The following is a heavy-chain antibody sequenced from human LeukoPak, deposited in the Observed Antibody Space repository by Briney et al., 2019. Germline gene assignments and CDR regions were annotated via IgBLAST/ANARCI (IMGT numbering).Heavy chain of an antibody. CDR3: ARDRQDIVVVVAATGDAFDI. CDR1: GFTFSSYS. D-gene: IGHD2-15*01. CDR2: ISSSSSYI. J-gene: IGHJ3*02. V-gene: IGHV3-21*01. Sequence: GGSLRLSCAASGFTFSSYSMNWVRQAPGKGLEWASSISSSSSYIYYADSVKGRFTISRDNAKNSLYLQMNSLRAEDTAVYYCARDRQDIVVVVAATGDAFDIWGQGTMVTVSS.